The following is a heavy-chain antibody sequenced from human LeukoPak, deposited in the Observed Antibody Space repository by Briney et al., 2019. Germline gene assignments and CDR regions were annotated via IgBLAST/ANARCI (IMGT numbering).Heavy chain of an antibody. J-gene: IGHJ4*02. Sequence: GGSLRLSCAASGFTFSSYEMNWVRQAPGKGLEWVSFISSSGTTIYYADSVEGRFTISRDNSKNTLYLQTSSLGVDDTAVYYCARASTTVPNLLDYWGQGALVSVSS. D-gene: IGHD4-17*01. CDR3: ARASTTVPNLLDY. V-gene: IGHV3-48*03. CDR2: ISSSGTTI. CDR1: GFTFSSYE.